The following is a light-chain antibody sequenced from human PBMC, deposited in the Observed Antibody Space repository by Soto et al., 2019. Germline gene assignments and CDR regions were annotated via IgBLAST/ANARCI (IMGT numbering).Light chain of an antibody. CDR2: EVN. V-gene: IGLV2-8*01. CDR1: SSDVGGYNY. CDR3: TSYAGVNNFHV. Sequence: QSVLTQPPSASGSPGQSVTISCTGTSSDVGGYNYVSWYQQHPGKAPKLMIYEVNKRPSGVPDRFSGSKSGNTASLTVSGLQGEDEADYYCTSYAGVNNFHVFGTGTKVTVL. J-gene: IGLJ1*01.